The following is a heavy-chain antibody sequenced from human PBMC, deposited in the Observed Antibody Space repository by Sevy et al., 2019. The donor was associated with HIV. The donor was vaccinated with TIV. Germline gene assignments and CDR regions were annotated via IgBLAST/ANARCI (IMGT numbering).Heavy chain of an antibody. D-gene: IGHD1-7*01. J-gene: IGHJ4*02. Sequence: GGSLRLSCAASGFIFSDYYMNWIRQSPGKGVEWVSDISSGTTHRKYADSVKGRFTISRDNAKNSLYLQMNSLTVEDTAVYYCARDRRNYSGQYFDFWGQGTLVTVSS. CDR2: ISSGTTHR. V-gene: IGHV3-11*06. CDR1: GFIFSDYY. CDR3: ARDRRNYSGQYFDF.